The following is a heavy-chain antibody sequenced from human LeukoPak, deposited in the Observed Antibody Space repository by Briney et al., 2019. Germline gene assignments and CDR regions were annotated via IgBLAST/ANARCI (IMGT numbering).Heavy chain of an antibody. CDR1: GFTVSSNS. CDR3: ARRAGAYSHPYDY. V-gene: IGHV3-53*01. D-gene: IGHD4/OR15-4a*01. Sequence: GGSLRLSCTVSGFTVSSNSMSWVRQAPGKGLEWVSFIYSDNTHYSDCVKGRFTISRDNSKNNLYLQMNSLRAEDTAVYYCARRAGAYSHPYDYWGQGTLVTVSS. J-gene: IGHJ4*02. CDR2: IYSDNT.